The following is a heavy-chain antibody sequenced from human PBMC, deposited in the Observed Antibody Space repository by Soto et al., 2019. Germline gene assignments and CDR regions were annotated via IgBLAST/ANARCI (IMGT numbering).Heavy chain of an antibody. Sequence: EVQLLESGGDLVQPGGSLRLSCAALEFIFSNYAMQWVRRAPGKGPEWVSTFTSGGSTYYRDTVKGRFTISRDNSKNTLYLQMNSLRAEDTAVYYCARTDKYNSQSSGWANRFDYWGQGTLVTVSS. CDR2: FTSGGST. D-gene: IGHD6-19*01. J-gene: IGHJ4*02. CDR1: EFIFSNYA. V-gene: IGHV3-23*01. CDR3: ARTDKYNSQSSGWANRFDY.